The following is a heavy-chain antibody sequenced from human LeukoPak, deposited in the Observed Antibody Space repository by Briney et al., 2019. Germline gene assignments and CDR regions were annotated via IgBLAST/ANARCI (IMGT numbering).Heavy chain of an antibody. Sequence: SETLSLTCTVSGGSISSGSYYWSWIRQPAGKGLEWIGRIYTSGSTNYNPSLKSRATISVDTSKNQFSLKLSSVTAADTAVYYCARVGIAVAAGWFDPWGQGTLVTVSS. V-gene: IGHV4-61*02. D-gene: IGHD6-19*01. CDR1: GGSISSGSYY. J-gene: IGHJ5*02. CDR3: ARVGIAVAAGWFDP. CDR2: IYTSGST.